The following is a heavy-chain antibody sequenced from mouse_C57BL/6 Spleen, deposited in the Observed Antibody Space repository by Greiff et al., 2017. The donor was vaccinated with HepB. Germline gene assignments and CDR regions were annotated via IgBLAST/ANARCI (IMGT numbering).Heavy chain of an antibody. CDR2: IWSDGST. CDR3: ASSYYGNHYYAMDY. CDR1: GFSLTSYG. V-gene: IGHV2-6*03. D-gene: IGHD2-1*01. Sequence: VQVVESGPGLVAPSQSLSITCTVSGFSLTSYGVHWVRQPPGKGLEWLVVIWSDGSTTYNSALKSRLSISKDNSKSQVFLKMNSLQTDDTAMYYCASSYYGNHYYAMDYWGQGTSVTVSS. J-gene: IGHJ4*01.